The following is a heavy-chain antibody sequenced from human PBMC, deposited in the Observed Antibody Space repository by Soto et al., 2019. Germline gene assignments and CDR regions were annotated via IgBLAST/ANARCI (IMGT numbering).Heavy chain of an antibody. CDR2: ISGSGGST. V-gene: IGHV3-23*01. Sequence: EVQLLESGGGLVQPGGSLRLSCAASGFTFSSYAMSWVRQAPGKGLEWVSAISGSGGSTYYADSVKGRFTISRDNSKNTLDLRMDSRIAEDAAVYYCAKDRGSRWYGVGDYWGQGTLVTVSS. CDR3: AKDRGSRWYGVGDY. J-gene: IGHJ4*02. D-gene: IGHD6-13*01. CDR1: GFTFSSYA.